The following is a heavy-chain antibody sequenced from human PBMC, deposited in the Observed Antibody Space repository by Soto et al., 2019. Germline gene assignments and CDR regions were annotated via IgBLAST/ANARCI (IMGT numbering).Heavy chain of an antibody. CDR2: IYPAASDT. Sequence: GESLKISWKGSGYSCANYWIGWVRQMRGKGVGLMGVIYPAASDTRYSPSFQGQVTFSADKSISTAYLQWTSLKASDTAMYYCARRDRVAMAGYDGFNLWGQGTMVTVSS. CDR3: ARRDRVAMAGYDGFNL. V-gene: IGHV5-51*01. CDR1: GYSCANYW. J-gene: IGHJ3*01. D-gene: IGHD6-19*01.